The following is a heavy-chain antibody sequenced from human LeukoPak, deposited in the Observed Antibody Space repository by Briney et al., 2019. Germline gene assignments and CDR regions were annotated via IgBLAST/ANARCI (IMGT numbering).Heavy chain of an antibody. J-gene: IGHJ5*02. V-gene: IGHV4-4*07. CDR3: ARVDYDILTGPSRFDP. CDR1: GGSISSYY. CDR2: IHNSGNS. Sequence: SETLSLTCTVIGGSISSYYWSLIRQPAGKGLEWIGRIHNSGNSNYNPSLKSRVTISVDTSKNQFSLKLSSVTAADTAVYYCARVDYDILTGPSRFDPWGQGTLVTVSS. D-gene: IGHD3-9*01.